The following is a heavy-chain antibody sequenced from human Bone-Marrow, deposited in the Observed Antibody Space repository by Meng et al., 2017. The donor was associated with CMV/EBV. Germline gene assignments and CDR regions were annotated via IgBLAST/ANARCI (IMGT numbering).Heavy chain of an antibody. CDR3: AKEVYCSSTSCYVVGPIDY. CDR2: IWYDGNYK. CDR1: GFTFSSYG. V-gene: IGHV3-30*02. Sequence: GESLKISCAASGFTFSSYGMHWVRQAPGKGLEWVAFIWYDGNYKHYADSVKGRFTISRDNSKNTLYLQMNSLRAEDTAVYYCAKEVYCSSTSCYVVGPIDYWGQGTRVTGSS. D-gene: IGHD2-2*01. J-gene: IGHJ4*02.